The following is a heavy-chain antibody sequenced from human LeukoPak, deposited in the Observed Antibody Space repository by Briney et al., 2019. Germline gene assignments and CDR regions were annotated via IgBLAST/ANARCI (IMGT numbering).Heavy chain of an antibody. CDR3: ARLRSGWYFDF. CDR1: GFTSGSYW. D-gene: IGHD6-19*01. V-gene: IGHV3-7*01. CDR2: VKQDESEK. Sequence: PGGSLRLSCAASGFTSGSYWMSWVRQAPGKGMEWVACVKQDESEKYYVDSVKGRVTISRDNAKKSVFLEMNSLRGEDTAVYYCARLRSGWYFDFWGQGTLVTVSS. J-gene: IGHJ4*02.